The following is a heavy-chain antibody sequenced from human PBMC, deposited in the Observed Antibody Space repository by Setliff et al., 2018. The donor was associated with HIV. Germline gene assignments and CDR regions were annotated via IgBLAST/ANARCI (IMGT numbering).Heavy chain of an antibody. CDR1: GFTFSGYG. V-gene: IGHV3-33*01. Sequence: GGSLRLSCAASGFTFSGYGMHWVRQAPGKGLEWVAVIWYDGSNKYYADSVKGRFTISRDNSKNTLYLQLNGLRPDDTGVYYCASARIPTGGTSTSFDYWGQGTQVTVSS. CDR3: ASARIPTGGTSTSFDY. CDR2: IWYDGSNK. D-gene: IGHD1-1*01. J-gene: IGHJ4*02.